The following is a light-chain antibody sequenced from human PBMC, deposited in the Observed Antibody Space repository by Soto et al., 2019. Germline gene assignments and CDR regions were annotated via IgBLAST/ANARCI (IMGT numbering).Light chain of an antibody. CDR1: QSVSSY. J-gene: IGKJ4*01. Sequence: EIVLTQSPATLSLSPGERATLSCRASQSVSSYLAWYQQKPGQAPRLLIYQASNRAAGIPARFSGSGSGTDFTLTISSLEPEDFAVYYCQQRYNWPPLTFGGGNKVEIK. CDR2: QAS. CDR3: QQRYNWPPLT. V-gene: IGKV3-11*01.